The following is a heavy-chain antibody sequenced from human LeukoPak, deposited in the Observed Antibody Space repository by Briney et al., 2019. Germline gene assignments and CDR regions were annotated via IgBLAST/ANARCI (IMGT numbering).Heavy chain of an antibody. CDR2: IIPIFGTA. CDR3: ARQGVAAAGMDWFDP. CDR1: GGTFSSYA. Sequence: SVKVSCKASGGTFSSYAISWVRQAPGQGLKWMGGIIPIFGTANYAQKFQGRVTITTDESTSTAYMELSSLRSEDTAVYYCARQGVAAAGMDWFDPWGQGTLVTVSS. J-gene: IGHJ5*02. D-gene: IGHD6-13*01. V-gene: IGHV1-69*05.